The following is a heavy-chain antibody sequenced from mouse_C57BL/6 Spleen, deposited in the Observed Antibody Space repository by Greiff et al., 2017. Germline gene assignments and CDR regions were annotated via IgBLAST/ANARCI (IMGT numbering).Heavy chain of an antibody. D-gene: IGHD2-5*01. Sequence: VQLQQPGAELVRPGSSVKLSCKASGYTFTSYWMHWVKQRPIQGLEWIGNIDPSDSETHYNQKFKDKATLTVDKSSSTAYMQLSSLTSADSAVXYCARRSNLYYYARDYWGQGTSVTVSS. CDR2: IDPSDSET. J-gene: IGHJ4*01. V-gene: IGHV1-52*01. CDR3: ARRSNLYYYARDY. CDR1: GYTFTSYW.